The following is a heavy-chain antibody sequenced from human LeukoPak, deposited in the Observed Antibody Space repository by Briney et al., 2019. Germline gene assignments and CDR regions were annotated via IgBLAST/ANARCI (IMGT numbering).Heavy chain of an antibody. CDR2: INHSGST. J-gene: IGHJ4*02. CDR1: GGSFSGYY. D-gene: IGHD6-13*01. Sequence: KTSETLSLTCAVYGGSFSGYYWSWIRQPPGKGLEWIGEINHSGSTNYNPSLKSRVTISVDTSKNQFSLKLSSVTAADTAVYYCARGEKAAPFRGWGQGTLVTVSS. V-gene: IGHV4-34*01. CDR3: ARGEKAAPFRG.